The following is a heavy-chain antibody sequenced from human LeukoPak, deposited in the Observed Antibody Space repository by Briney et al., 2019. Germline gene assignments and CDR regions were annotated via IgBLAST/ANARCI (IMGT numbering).Heavy chain of an antibody. J-gene: IGHJ5*02. CDR3: ARDPYKGFDL. CDR1: GFTFSSYG. CDR2: IWYDGSKK. V-gene: IGHV3-33*01. Sequence: GGSLRLSCAASGFTFSSYGMHCVRQAPGKGWEWVAVIWYDGSKKYYVDSVKGRFTISRDNSKNTLYLQMNSLRAEDTAVYYCARDPYKGFDLWGQGTLVTVSS. D-gene: IGHD3-10*01.